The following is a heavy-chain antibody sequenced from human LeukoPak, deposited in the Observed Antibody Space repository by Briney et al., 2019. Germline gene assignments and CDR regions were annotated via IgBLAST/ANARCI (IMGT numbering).Heavy chain of an antibody. V-gene: IGHV4-34*01. CDR3: AREDPQTTVPEGMDV. CDR2: INHSGTT. D-gene: IGHD4-17*01. CDR1: GVTFSRYY. Sequence: SETLSLTCAFYGVTFSRYYWSWIRQPPGKGLEWIGEINHSGTTNYNPSLKSRVTISVDTSKNQFSLQLRSVTAADTAVYYCAREDPQTTVPEGMDVWGQGTTVTVSS. J-gene: IGHJ6*02.